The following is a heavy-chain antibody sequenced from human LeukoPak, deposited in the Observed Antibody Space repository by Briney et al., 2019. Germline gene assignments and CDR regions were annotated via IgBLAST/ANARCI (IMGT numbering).Heavy chain of an antibody. CDR3: ARDLEPGSSKYQLHPHTTTAHPFDP. D-gene: IGHD2-2*01. V-gene: IGHV1-18*01. Sequence: ASVKVSCKASGYTFTSYGISWVRQAPGQGLEWMGWISAYNGNTNYAQKLQGRVTMTTDTSTSTAYMELRSLRSDDTAVYYCARDLEPGSSKYQLHPHTTTAHPFDPWGQGTLVTVSS. CDR2: ISAYNGNT. CDR1: GYTFTSYG. J-gene: IGHJ5*02.